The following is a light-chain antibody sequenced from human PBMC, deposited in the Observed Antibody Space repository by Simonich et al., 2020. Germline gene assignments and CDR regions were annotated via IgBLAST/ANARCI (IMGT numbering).Light chain of an antibody. J-gene: IGKJ4*01. CDR3: QQYNNWPLT. CDR2: GAS. Sequence: EIVLTQSPGTLSLSPGERATLSCRAIQSVSSNLARYQQKPGQAPRLLIYGASTRATGIPARFSGSGSGTEFTLTISSMQSEYFAFYYCQQYNNWPLTFGGGTKVEIK. CDR1: QSVSSN. V-gene: IGKV3-15*01.